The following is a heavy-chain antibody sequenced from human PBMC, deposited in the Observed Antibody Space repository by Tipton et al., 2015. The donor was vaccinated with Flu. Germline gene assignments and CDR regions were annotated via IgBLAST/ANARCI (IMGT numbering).Heavy chain of an antibody. V-gene: IGHV4-4*01. J-gene: IGHJ6*02. D-gene: IGHD3-16*01. Sequence: TLSLTCAVSGGSTSNNNWWTWVRQSPGKGLEWIGEIHHSGSTNYNPSLKSRVSMPIDKSKNQLSLILNSGTAADTAVYFCAARLVGAAYYNPGLDVWGQGTTVTVS. CDR2: IHHSGST. CDR1: GGSTSNNNW. CDR3: AARLVGAAYYNPGLDV.